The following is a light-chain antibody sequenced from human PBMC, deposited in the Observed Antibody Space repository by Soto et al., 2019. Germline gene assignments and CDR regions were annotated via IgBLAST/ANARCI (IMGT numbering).Light chain of an antibody. CDR3: QQYGRSPWT. CDR1: QSVSSNY. CDR2: GAS. V-gene: IGKV3-20*01. J-gene: IGKJ1*01. Sequence: EIVWTQFPGTLLWLPGERASLSRRASQSVSSNYLAWYQQKPGQAPRLLIYGASSRATGIPDRCSGSGSGTDFTLTISRLEPEYFAVYYCQQYGRSPWTFGQGTKVDIK.